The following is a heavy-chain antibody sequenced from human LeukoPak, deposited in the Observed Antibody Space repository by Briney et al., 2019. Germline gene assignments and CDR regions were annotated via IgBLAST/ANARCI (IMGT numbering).Heavy chain of an antibody. CDR1: GGTFSSYA. CDR2: IIPIFGTA. V-gene: IGHV1-69*06. Sequence: SVTVSCRASGGTFSSYAISWVRQAPGPGLEWMGGIIPIFGTANYAQKFQGRVTITADKSTSTAYMELSSLRSEDTAVYYCARDLLWFGELFYWFDPWGQGTLVTVSS. D-gene: IGHD3-10*01. J-gene: IGHJ5*02. CDR3: ARDLLWFGELFYWFDP.